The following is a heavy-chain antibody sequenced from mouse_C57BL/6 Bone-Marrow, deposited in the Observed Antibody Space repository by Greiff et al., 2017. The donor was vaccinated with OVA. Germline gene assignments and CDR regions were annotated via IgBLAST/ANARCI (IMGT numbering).Heavy chain of an antibody. CDR3: ARWEDDYSDY. CDR2: INPYNGGT. V-gene: IGHV1-19*01. D-gene: IGHD2-3*01. Sequence: EVKLQQSGPVLVKPGASVKMSCKASGYTFTDYYMNWVKQSHGKSLEWIGVINPYNGGTSYNQKFKGKATLTVDKSSSTAYMELNSLTSEDSAVYYCARWEDDYSDYWGQGTTLTVSS. J-gene: IGHJ2*01. CDR1: GYTFTDYY.